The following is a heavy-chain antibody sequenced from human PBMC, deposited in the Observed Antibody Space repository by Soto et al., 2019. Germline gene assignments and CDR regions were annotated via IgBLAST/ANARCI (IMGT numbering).Heavy chain of an antibody. D-gene: IGHD3-22*01. CDR1: GFTFSSYA. V-gene: IGHV3-23*01. J-gene: IGHJ5*02. CDR3: AKDRYPSRIVVVITTIDP. Sequence: EVQLLESGGGLVQPGGSLRLSCAASGFTFSSYAMSWVRQAPGKGLEWVSAISGSGGSTYYADSVKGRFTISRDNSKNPLYLQMNSLRAEDTAVYYCAKDRYPSRIVVVITTIDPWGQGTLVTVSS. CDR2: ISGSGGST.